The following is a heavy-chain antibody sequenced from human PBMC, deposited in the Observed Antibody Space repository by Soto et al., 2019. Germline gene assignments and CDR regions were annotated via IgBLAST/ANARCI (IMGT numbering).Heavy chain of an antibody. CDR1: GFTFSSYW. CDR3: ARVPYGDYPWFDP. CDR2: INSDGSST. V-gene: IGHV3-74*01. J-gene: IGHJ5*02. D-gene: IGHD4-17*01. Sequence: EVQLVESGGGSVQPGGSLRLSCAASGFTFSSYWMHWVRQAPGKGLVWVSRINSDGSSTSYADSVKGRFTISRDNAKNTLYLQMNSLRAEDTAVYYCARVPYGDYPWFDPWGQGTLVTVSS.